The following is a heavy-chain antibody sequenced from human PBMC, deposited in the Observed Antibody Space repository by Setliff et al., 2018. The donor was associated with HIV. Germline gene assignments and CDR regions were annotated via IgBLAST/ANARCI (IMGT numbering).Heavy chain of an antibody. Sequence: ASVKVSCAASGFSFSSYGMHWVRQAPGRGLEWVSSISGSGVGTHYADSVKGRFTISRDTSKDTLYLDMNSLRAEDTATYYCAKALVIVVVPASTTFDSWGQGTLVTVSS. V-gene: IGHV3-23*01. CDR3: AKALVIVVVPASTTFDS. CDR2: ISGSGVGT. CDR1: GFSFSSYG. D-gene: IGHD2-2*03. J-gene: IGHJ4*02.